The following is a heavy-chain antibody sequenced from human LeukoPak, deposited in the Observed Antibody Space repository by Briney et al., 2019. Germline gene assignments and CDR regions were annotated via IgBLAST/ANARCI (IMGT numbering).Heavy chain of an antibody. D-gene: IGHD3-10*01. CDR2: ISSSGSTI. Sequence: GGSLRLSCAASGFTFSDYYMSWIRQAPGKGLEWVSYISSSGSTIYYADSVKGRFTISRDNAKNSRYLQMNSLRAEDTAVYYCARDRSPYYGSGRAMDVWGKGTTVTISS. CDR1: GFTFSDYY. CDR3: ARDRSPYYGSGRAMDV. J-gene: IGHJ6*04. V-gene: IGHV3-11*04.